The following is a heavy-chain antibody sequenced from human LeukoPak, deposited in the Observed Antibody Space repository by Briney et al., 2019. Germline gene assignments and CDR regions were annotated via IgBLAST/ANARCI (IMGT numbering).Heavy chain of an antibody. Sequence: GGSLRLSCAASGFTVNSNYMSWVRQAPGKGLERVSIIYKDGRTYYADSVKGRFTISRDNSRNMLYLQMNSLRAEDTAVYYCARDVNSYAYCGHWGQGTLVTVSS. J-gene: IGHJ4*02. CDR3: ARDVNSYAYCGH. CDR1: GFTVNSNY. CDR2: IYKDGRT. V-gene: IGHV3-53*01. D-gene: IGHD5-18*01.